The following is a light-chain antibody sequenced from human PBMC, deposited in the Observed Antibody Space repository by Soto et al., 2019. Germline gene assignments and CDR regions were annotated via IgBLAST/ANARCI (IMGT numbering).Light chain of an antibody. V-gene: IGLV1-44*01. J-gene: IGLJ1*01. CDR3: AAWDDRLXGPV. CDR1: SSNIGSSP. Sequence: QSSLTQPPSSSGTPVQRVTISCSGGSSNIGSSPVKWYQQLPVTAPKLLIHSNDRLPSGLPERFSGSKSGTSASLAIIGLQYEDADDYYCAAWDDRLXGPVFGTGTKVXV. CDR2: SND.